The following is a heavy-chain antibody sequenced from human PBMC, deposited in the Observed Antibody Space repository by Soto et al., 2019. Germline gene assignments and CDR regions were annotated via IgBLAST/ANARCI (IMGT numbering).Heavy chain of an antibody. CDR2: IYYSGST. Sequence: LSLTCTVSGGCISSYYWSWIRQPPGKGLEWIGYIYYSGSTNYNPSLKSRVTISVDTSKNQFSLKLSSVTAADTAVYYCARDLGDGYNSQLFDYPGQGPLVTVSS. J-gene: IGHJ4*02. CDR3: ARDLGDGYNSQLFDY. CDR1: GGCISSYY. D-gene: IGHD5-18*01. V-gene: IGHV4-59*01.